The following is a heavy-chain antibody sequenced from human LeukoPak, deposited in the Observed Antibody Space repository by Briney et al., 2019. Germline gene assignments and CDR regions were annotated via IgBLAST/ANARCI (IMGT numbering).Heavy chain of an antibody. CDR2: ISAYNGNT. V-gene: IGHV1-18*01. J-gene: IGHJ4*02. Sequence: ASVKVSCKASGYTFTSYGISWVRQAPGQGLEWMGWISAYNGNTNYAQKLQGRVTMTTDTSTSTAYMELRSLRSEDTAVYYCARAGEGVPAPPRVFDYWGQGTLVTVSS. CDR3: ARAGEGVPAPPRVFDY. D-gene: IGHD2-2*01. CDR1: GYTFTSYG.